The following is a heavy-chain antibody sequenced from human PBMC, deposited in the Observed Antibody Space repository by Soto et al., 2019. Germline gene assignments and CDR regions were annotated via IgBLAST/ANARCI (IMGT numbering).Heavy chain of an antibody. V-gene: IGHV4-39*01. D-gene: IGHD2-21*02. CDR3: ARHPSDFWFDP. CDR2: IYYSGST. CDR1: GGSISSSRYF. Sequence: SATLSLTCTVYGGSISSSRYFWGWIRQPPGKGLEWIGSIYYSGSTYYNPSLKSRVTVSVDTSKNQFSLKLSSVTAADTAVYYCARHPSDFWFDPWGQGTLVTVS. J-gene: IGHJ5*02.